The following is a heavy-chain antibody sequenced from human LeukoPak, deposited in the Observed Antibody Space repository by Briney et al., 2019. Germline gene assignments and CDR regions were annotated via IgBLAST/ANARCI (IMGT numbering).Heavy chain of an antibody. CDR3: AKETYYDYVWGSYRPGGAYFDY. Sequence: GGSLRLSCAASGFTFSSYGMHWVRQAPGKGLEWVAFIRYDGSNKYYADSVKGRFTISRDNSKNTQYLQMNSLRAEDTAVYYCAKETYYDYVWGSYRPGGAYFDYWGQGTLVTVSS. V-gene: IGHV3-30*02. J-gene: IGHJ4*02. D-gene: IGHD3-16*02. CDR2: IRYDGSNK. CDR1: GFTFSSYG.